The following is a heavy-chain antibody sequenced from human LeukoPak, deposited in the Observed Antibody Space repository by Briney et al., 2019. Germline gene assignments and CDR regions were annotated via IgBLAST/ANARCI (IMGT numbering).Heavy chain of an antibody. D-gene: IGHD6-19*01. Sequence: QTGGSLRLSCAASGFTFDDYAMPWVRQAPGKGLEWVSGISWNSGSIGYADSVKGRFTISRDNAKNSLYLQMNSLRAEDTALYYCAKDLRGIAVAGMSSGFDYWGQGTLVTVSS. V-gene: IGHV3-9*01. CDR2: ISWNSGSI. CDR1: GFTFDDYA. CDR3: AKDLRGIAVAGMSSGFDY. J-gene: IGHJ4*02.